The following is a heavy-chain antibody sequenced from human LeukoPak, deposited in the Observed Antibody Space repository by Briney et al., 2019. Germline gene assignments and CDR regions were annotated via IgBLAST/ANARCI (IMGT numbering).Heavy chain of an antibody. J-gene: IGHJ6*03. Sequence: ASVKVSCKASGYTFTSYDINWVRQATGQGLEWMGWMNPNSGNTGYAQKFQGRVTMTRNTSISTAYMELSSLRSEDTAVYYCARGHYGDDYYYMDVWGKGTTVTVSS. CDR1: GYTFTSYD. CDR3: ARGHYGDDYYYMDV. V-gene: IGHV1-8*01. D-gene: IGHD4-17*01. CDR2: MNPNSGNT.